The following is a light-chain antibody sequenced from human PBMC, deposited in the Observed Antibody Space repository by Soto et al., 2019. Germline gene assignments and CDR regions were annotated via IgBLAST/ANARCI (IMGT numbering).Light chain of an antibody. V-gene: IGKV3-15*01. CDR3: QQYNNWPQT. Sequence: EAVLTQSPATLSVSPGEGATLSCRASQNVATNLAWYQQRPGQAPRLLIYGASKRAIGLPARFSGSGSGTEFTLTIPSLQSEDFAVYYCQQYNNWPQTFGQGTKVEI. J-gene: IGKJ1*01. CDR2: GAS. CDR1: QNVATN.